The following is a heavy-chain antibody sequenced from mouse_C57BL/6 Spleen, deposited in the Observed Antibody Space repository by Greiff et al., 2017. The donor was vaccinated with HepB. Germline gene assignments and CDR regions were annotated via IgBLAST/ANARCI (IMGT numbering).Heavy chain of an antibody. D-gene: IGHD3-2*02. Sequence: EVQVVESGPELVKPGASVKIPCKASGYTFTDYNMDWVKQSHGKSLEWIGDINPNNGGTIYNQKFKGKATLTVDKSSSTAYMELRSLTSEDTAVYYCARGYSSGYLFDYWGQGTTLTVSS. J-gene: IGHJ2*01. CDR3: ARGYSSGYLFDY. CDR1: GYTFTDYN. V-gene: IGHV1-18*01. CDR2: INPNNGGT.